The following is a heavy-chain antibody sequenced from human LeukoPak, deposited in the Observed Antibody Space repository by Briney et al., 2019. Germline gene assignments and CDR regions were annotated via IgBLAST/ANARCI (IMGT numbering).Heavy chain of an antibody. D-gene: IGHD3-10*01. J-gene: IGHJ5*02. CDR2: INPNSGGT. V-gene: IGHV1-2*06. Sequence: GASVKVSCKASGYTFTGYYMHWMRQAPGQGLEWMGRINPNSGGTNYAQKFQGRVTMTRDTSISTAYMELSRLRSDDTAVYYCARGFGELSWFDPWGQGTLVTVSS. CDR1: GYTFTGYY. CDR3: ARGFGELSWFDP.